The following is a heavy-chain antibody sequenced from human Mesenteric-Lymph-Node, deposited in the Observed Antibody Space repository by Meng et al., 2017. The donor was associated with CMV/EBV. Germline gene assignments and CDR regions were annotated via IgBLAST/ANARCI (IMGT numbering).Heavy chain of an antibody. D-gene: IGHD6-25*01. V-gene: IGHV3-20*01. CDR3: ARAADAYYYYGMDV. J-gene: IGHJ6*02. CDR1: RFTFDDYG. CDR2: INWNGGST. Sequence: GESLKISCVASRFTFDDYGMSWVRQAPGKGLEWVSGINWNGGSTGYADSVKGRFTISRDNAKKSLYLQMNSLRAEDTALYHCARAADAYYYYGMDVWGQGTTVTVSS.